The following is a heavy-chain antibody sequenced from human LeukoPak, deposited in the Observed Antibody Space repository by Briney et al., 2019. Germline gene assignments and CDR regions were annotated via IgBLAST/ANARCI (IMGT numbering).Heavy chain of an antibody. CDR1: GYTFTSYY. J-gene: IGHJ4*02. CDR3: ARTLIRGGSYYFDY. Sequence: GASVKVSCRASGYTFTSYYIHWLRQAPGQGLEWMGMIDPNSAATTYAQEFQGRVTMTGDTSASTVYMDLSSLRSEDTAVCYCARTLIRGGSYYFDYWGQGTLVTVSS. V-gene: IGHV1-46*01. D-gene: IGHD2-15*01. CDR2: IDPNSAAT.